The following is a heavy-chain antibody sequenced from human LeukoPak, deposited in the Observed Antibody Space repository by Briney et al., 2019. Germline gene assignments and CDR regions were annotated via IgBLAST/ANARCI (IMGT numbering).Heavy chain of an antibody. V-gene: IGHV1-18*01. Sequence: ASVKVSCKASGYTFTSYGISWVRQAPGQGLEWMGWISAYNGNTNYAQKFQGRVTITRDTSASTAYMELSSLRSEDTAVYYCARDGYRLSGYFYYMDVWGKGTTVTVSS. J-gene: IGHJ6*03. CDR3: ARDGYRLSGYFYYMDV. CDR1: GYTFTSYG. CDR2: ISAYNGNT. D-gene: IGHD2-2*03.